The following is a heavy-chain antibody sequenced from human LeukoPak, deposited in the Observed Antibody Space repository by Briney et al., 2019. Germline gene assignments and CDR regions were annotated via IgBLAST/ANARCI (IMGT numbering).Heavy chain of an antibody. CDR2: ISSSRSTI. Sequence: GGSLRLSCAASGFTFSDYYMSWIRQAPGKGLEWISYISSSRSTIYYADSVKGRFTISRDTAKNSLYLQMNSLRAEDTAVYYCARGACWSGYYTRTLSPYYMDVWGKGTTVTVSS. V-gene: IGHV3-11*01. D-gene: IGHD3-3*01. CDR1: GFTFSDYY. J-gene: IGHJ6*03. CDR3: ARGACWSGYYTRTLSPYYMDV.